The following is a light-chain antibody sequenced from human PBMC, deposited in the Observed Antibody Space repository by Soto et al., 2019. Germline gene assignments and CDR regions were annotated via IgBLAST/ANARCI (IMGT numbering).Light chain of an antibody. CDR1: QSVSSSV. CDR3: QQYGSSPYT. CDR2: SGD. Sequence: EVVVTQSPDTLSLSPGETATLSCRASQSVSSSVAWYQHKPGQSPRLVVYSGDKRAPGIPPRFSGSGSGTDFTLTISSLESDDFAIYYCQQYGSSPYTFGLGTKVDIK. V-gene: IGKV3-20*01. J-gene: IGKJ2*01.